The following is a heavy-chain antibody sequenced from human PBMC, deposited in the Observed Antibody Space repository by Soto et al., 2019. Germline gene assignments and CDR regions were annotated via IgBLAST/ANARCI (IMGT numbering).Heavy chain of an antibody. J-gene: IGHJ6*02. D-gene: IGHD2-15*01. CDR3: ARDPSALVVVAASEHYYGMDV. CDR2: IWYDGSNK. Sequence: LRLSCAASGFTFSSYGMHWVRQAPGKGLEWVAVIWYDGSNKYYADSVKGRFTISRDNSKNTLYLQMNSLRAEDTAVYYCARDPSALVVVAASEHYYGMDVWGQGTTVTVSS. CDR1: GFTFSSYG. V-gene: IGHV3-33*01.